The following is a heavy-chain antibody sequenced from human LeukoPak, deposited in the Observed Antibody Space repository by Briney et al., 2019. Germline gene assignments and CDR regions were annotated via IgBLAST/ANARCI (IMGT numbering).Heavy chain of an antibody. CDR3: AKAVRSMVTGGGYFDS. Sequence: GGSLRLFCAASGFAFSNYAMSWVRQAPGKGLEWVSSLSGGGDSRYYADSVMGRFTISRDNSKNTLYLQMNSLRAEDTAVYYCAKAVRSMVTGGGYFDSWGQGTLVTVSS. V-gene: IGHV3-23*01. CDR1: GFAFSNYA. CDR2: LSGGGDSR. J-gene: IGHJ4*02. D-gene: IGHD3-10*01.